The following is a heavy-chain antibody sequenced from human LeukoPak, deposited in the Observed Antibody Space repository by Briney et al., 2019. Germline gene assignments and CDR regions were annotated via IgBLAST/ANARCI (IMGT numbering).Heavy chain of an antibody. V-gene: IGHV3-30-3*01. D-gene: IGHD6-19*01. J-gene: IGHJ4*02. Sequence: GGSLRLSCAASGFTFRAYIMHWVRQAPGKGLEWVAVITSDGTNEYYADAVKGRFTISRDNSKTTLYLHMNSLRVDTAVYYCARSNGWYLDYWGQGTLVTVSS. CDR2: ITSDGTNE. CDR3: ARSNGWYLDY. CDR1: GFTFRAYI.